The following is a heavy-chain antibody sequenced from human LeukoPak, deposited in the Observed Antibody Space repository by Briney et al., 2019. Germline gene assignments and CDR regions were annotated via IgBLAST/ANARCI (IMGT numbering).Heavy chain of an antibody. Sequence: GGSLRLSCAASGFTFSSYAMSWVRQAPGKGLEWVSAISGSGGSTYYADSVKGRFTISRDNSKNTLYLQMNSLRAEDTAVYYCARLSRRWLQLLLYYFDYWGQGTLVTVSS. CDR1: GFTFSSYA. CDR2: ISGSGGST. D-gene: IGHD5-24*01. V-gene: IGHV3-23*01. J-gene: IGHJ4*02. CDR3: ARLSRRWLQLLLYYFDY.